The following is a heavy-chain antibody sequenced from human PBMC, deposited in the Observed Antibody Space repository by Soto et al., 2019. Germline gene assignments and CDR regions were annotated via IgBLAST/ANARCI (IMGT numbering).Heavy chain of an antibody. D-gene: IGHD4-17*01. CDR1: GYTFTSYD. J-gene: IGHJ6*03. Sequence: QVQLVQSGAAVKKPGASVKVSCKASGYTFTSYDINWVRQATGQGLEWMGWMNPNSGNTGYAQKFQGRVTMTRNTSISTAYMELSSLRSEDTAVYYCARAATVTTRRRAYYYYYMDVWGKGTTVTVSS. CDR3: ARAATVTTRRRAYYYYYMDV. V-gene: IGHV1-8*01. CDR2: MNPNSGNT.